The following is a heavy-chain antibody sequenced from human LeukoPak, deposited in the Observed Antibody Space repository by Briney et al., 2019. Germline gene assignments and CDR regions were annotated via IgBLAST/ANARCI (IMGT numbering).Heavy chain of an antibody. J-gene: IGHJ4*02. CDR3: AKWTRTTLFRGDRARFDS. D-gene: IGHD3-10*01. V-gene: IGHV3-23*01. CDR2: ISASGGST. Sequence: GGSLRLSCAASGFTFSSSAMSWVRQVPGKGLEWVSGISASGGSTSYADSVRGRFTISRDTSKTTISLQMNSLRVEDSAVYYCAKWTRTTLFRGDRARFDSWGQGTLVTVSS. CDR1: GFTFSSSA.